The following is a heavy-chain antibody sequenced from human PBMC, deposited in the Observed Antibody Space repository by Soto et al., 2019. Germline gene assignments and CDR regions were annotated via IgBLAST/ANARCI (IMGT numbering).Heavy chain of an antibody. Sequence: PGGSLRLSCAASGFTVSSNYMSWVRQAPGKGLEWVSSISSSSSYIYYADSVKGRFTISRDNAKDSLYLQMNSLRAEDTAVYYCARGPSGYNWFDPWGQGTLVTVSS. D-gene: IGHD6-25*01. V-gene: IGHV3-21*01. CDR3: ARGPSGYNWFDP. J-gene: IGHJ5*02. CDR2: ISSSSSYI. CDR1: GFTVSSNY.